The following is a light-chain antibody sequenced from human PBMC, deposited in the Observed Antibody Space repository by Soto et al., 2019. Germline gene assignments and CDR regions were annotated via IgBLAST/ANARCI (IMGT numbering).Light chain of an antibody. V-gene: IGLV2-14*01. CDR3: SSYTSSSTQV. CDR1: SSDVGAYNY. J-gene: IGLJ1*01. CDR2: EVS. Sequence: QLVLTQPASVSGSPGQSITLSCTGTSSDVGAYNYVSWYQQHPGKAPKLMIYEVSNRPSGVSNRFSGSKSGNTASLTISGLQAEDEADYYCSSYTSSSTQVFGTGTKLTVL.